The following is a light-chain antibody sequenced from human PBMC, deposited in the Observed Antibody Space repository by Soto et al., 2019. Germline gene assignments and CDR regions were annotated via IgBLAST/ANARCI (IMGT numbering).Light chain of an antibody. CDR3: SSYSSSTTHVV. CDR2: DVT. V-gene: IGLV2-14*03. Sequence: QSALTQPASVSGSPGRSVTISCTGTSSEVGDFNYVSWYQHLPGRAPKLIIYDVTNRPSGISYRFSASKSGRTASLTISGLQAEDEADYYCSSYSSSTTHVVFGGGTKLTVL. J-gene: IGLJ2*01. CDR1: SSEVGDFNY.